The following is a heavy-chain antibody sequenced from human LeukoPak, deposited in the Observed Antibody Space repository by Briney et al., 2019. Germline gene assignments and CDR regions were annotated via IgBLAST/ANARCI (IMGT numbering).Heavy chain of an antibody. CDR1: GFTFSSYS. D-gene: IGHD2-2*01. CDR2: ISSSSSYI. CDR3: ARGHCSSTSCYISNYYYYGMDV. J-gene: IGHJ6*02. Sequence: GGSLRLSCAASGFTFSSYSMNWVRQAPGKGLEWVSSISSSSSYIYYADSVKGRFTISRDNSKNTLYLQMNSLRAEDTAVYYCARGHCSSTSCYISNYYYYGMDVWGQGTTVTVSS. V-gene: IGHV3-21*01.